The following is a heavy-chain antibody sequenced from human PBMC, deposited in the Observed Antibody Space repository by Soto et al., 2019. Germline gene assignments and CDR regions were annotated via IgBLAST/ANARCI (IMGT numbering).Heavy chain of an antibody. J-gene: IGHJ6*02. D-gene: IGHD6-6*01. V-gene: IGHV3-30*18. Sequence: PGGSLRLSCAASGFTFSSYGMHWVRQAPGKGLEWVAVISYDGSNKYYADSVKGRFTISRDNSKNTLYLQMNSLRAEDTAVYYCAKGSYSSSSGPPRSYYYYYGMDVWGQGTTVTVSS. CDR3: AKGSYSSSSGPPRSYYYYYGMDV. CDR2: ISYDGSNK. CDR1: GFTFSSYG.